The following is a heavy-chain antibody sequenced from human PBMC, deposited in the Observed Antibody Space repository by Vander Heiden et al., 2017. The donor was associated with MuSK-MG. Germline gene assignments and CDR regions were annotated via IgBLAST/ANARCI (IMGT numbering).Heavy chain of an antibody. CDR2: IWYDGSNK. Sequence: QVQLVESGGGVVQPGRSLRLSCAASGFTFSSYGMHWVRQAPGKGLEWVAVIWYDGSNKYYADSVKGRFTISRDNSKNTLYLQMNSLRAEDTAVYYCARGAAWEWLYPNDYWGQGTLVTVSS. D-gene: IGHD3-3*01. J-gene: IGHJ4*02. CDR1: GFTFSSYG. CDR3: ARGAAWEWLYPNDY. V-gene: IGHV3-33*01.